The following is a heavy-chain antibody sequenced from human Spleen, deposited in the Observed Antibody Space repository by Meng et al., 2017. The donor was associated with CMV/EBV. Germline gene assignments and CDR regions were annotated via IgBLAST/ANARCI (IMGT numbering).Heavy chain of an antibody. CDR3: ARMGINWFDP. CDR2: IIPMANVA. D-gene: IGHD1-26*01. CDR1: GGTFTRYT. J-gene: IGHJ5*02. Sequence: SCKASGGTFTRYTFSWVRQAPGQGLEWMGRIIPMANVANYAQKFQDRVTIIADKSTSTVYMQLSSLRSDDTAVYFCARMGINWFDPWGQGTLVTVSS. V-gene: IGHV1-69*02.